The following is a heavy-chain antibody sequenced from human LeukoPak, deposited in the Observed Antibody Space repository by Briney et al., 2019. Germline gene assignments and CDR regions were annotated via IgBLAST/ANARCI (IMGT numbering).Heavy chain of an antibody. Sequence: GGSLRVSCKASGYTFTGYYMHWVRQAPGQGLEWMAWINPNSGGTNYAQKFQGRVTMTRDTSISTAYMELSSLRSDGTAVQYCARGGGYYGSGSYHYWGQGTLVTVS. CDR1: GYTFTGYY. V-gene: IGHV1-2*02. CDR2: INPNSGGT. CDR3: ARGGGYYGSGSYHY. D-gene: IGHD3-10*01. J-gene: IGHJ4*02.